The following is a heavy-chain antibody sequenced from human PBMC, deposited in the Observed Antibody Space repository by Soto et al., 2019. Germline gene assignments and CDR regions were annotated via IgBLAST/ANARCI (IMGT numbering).Heavy chain of an antibody. Sequence: ASVKVSCKASGYTFTSHYMHWVRQAPGQGLEWMGIINPSGGSTSYAQKFQGRVTMTRDTSTSTVYMELSSLRSEDTAVYYCARDLGYCSGGSCPGAFDIWGQGTTVTVS. V-gene: IGHV1-46*01. J-gene: IGHJ3*02. D-gene: IGHD2-15*01. CDR1: GYTFTSHY. CDR2: INPSGGST. CDR3: ARDLGYCSGGSCPGAFDI.